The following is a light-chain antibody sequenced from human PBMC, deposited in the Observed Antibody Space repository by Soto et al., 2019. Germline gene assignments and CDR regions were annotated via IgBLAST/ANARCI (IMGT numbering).Light chain of an antibody. CDR1: SSNIGSNS. J-gene: IGLJ2*01. Sequence: QSVLTQPPSASGTPGQRGTISCSGSSSNIGSNSVNWYQQLPGTAPKLLIYSTNQRPSGVPDRFSGSKSDTSASLAISGLQSEDEADYSCAAWDDSLNGEVVFGGGTKLTVL. CDR3: AAWDDSLNGEVV. V-gene: IGLV1-44*01. CDR2: STN.